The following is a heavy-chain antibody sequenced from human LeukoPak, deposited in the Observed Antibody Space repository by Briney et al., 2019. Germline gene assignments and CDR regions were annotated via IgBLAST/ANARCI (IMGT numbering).Heavy chain of an antibody. V-gene: IGHV3-48*03. CDR1: GFTFSSYE. Sequence: GGSLRLSCAASGFTFSSYEMNWVLQAPGKGLEWVSYISSSDTTIYYVDSVKGRFTISRDNAKNSLYLQMNSLRAEDTAVYYCARGRSGYDSYYWYFDLWGRGTLVTVSS. D-gene: IGHD5-12*01. J-gene: IGHJ2*01. CDR3: ARGRSGYDSYYWYFDL. CDR2: ISSSDTTI.